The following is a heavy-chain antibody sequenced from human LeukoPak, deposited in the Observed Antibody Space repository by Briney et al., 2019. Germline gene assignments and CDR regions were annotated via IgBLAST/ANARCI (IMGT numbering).Heavy chain of an antibody. CDR3: ARLLWELGTYYFDY. CDR2: IYYSGST. J-gene: IGHJ4*02. D-gene: IGHD1-26*01. Sequence: SETLFLTCTVSGGSISSYYWSWIRQPPGKGLEWIGYIYYSGSTNYNPSLKSRVTISVDTSKNQFSLKLSSVTAADTAVYYCARLLWELGTYYFDYWGQGTLVTVSS. V-gene: IGHV4-59*01. CDR1: GGSISSYY.